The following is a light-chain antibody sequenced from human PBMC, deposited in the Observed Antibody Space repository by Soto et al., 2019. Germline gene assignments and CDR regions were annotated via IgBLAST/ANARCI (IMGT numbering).Light chain of an antibody. CDR3: MQDCNWPLT. CDR2: QAS. CDR1: QSLVSSDVYTH. V-gene: IGKV2-30*01. Sequence: DAVLTQSPLSLPVTLGQPASISCRSSQSLVSSDVYTHLHWFQQRPGQAPRRLIYQASNRDSGVPDRFSGSGSGTAFTLKISRVEAEDVGVYYCMQDCNWPLTLGRGTKVEIK. J-gene: IGKJ2*01.